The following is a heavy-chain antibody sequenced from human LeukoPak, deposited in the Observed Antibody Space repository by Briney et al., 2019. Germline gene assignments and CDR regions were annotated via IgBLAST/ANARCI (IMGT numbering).Heavy chain of an antibody. Sequence: AGGSLRLSCAASGFTFSSYWMHWVRQAPGKGLVWVSRINSDGSSTSYADSVKGRFTISRDNAKNTLYLQMNSLGAEDTAVYYCARVKAAAGYYPYYYYYYMDVWGKGTTVTISS. CDR2: INSDGSST. D-gene: IGHD6-13*01. CDR3: ARVKAAAGYYPYYYYYYMDV. CDR1: GFTFSSYW. J-gene: IGHJ6*03. V-gene: IGHV3-74*01.